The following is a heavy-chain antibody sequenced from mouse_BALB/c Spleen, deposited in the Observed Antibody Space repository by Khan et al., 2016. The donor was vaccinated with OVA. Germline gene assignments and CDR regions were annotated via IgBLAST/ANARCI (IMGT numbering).Heavy chain of an antibody. D-gene: IGHD2-10*01. V-gene: IGHV2-6-7*01. Sequence: VKVVESGPGLVAPSQSLSITCTVSGFSLTGYGVNWVRQPPGKGLEWLGMIWGDGSTDYNSALKSRLNLSKDNSKSQVFLKMNSLQTDDTARYYCARAYYGNYREAMDFWGQGTSVTVSS. J-gene: IGHJ4*01. CDR2: IWGDGST. CDR3: ARAYYGNYREAMDF. CDR1: GFSLTGYG.